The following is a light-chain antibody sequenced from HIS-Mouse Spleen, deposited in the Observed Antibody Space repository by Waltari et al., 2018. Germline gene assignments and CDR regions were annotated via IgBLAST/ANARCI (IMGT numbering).Light chain of an antibody. CDR2: EVS. Sequence: QSALTQPPSASGSPGQSVTIPCTGTSSDVGCYNYVSWYQQHPGKAPKLMIYEVSKRPSGVPDRFSGSKSGNTASLTVSGLQAEDEADYYCSSYAGSNNYWVFGGGTKLTVL. CDR1: SSDVGCYNY. CDR3: SSYAGSNNYWV. V-gene: IGLV2-8*01. J-gene: IGLJ3*02.